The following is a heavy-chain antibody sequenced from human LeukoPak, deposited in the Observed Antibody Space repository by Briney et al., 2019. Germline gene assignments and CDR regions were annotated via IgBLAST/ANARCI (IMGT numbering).Heavy chain of an antibody. CDR2: ISNRGDSV. J-gene: IGHJ6*02. Sequence: GGSLRLSCAASGFTFSDYYMTWLRQAPGKGLEWLSYISNRGDSVFYADSDKGRFTVSRDNAKRSLYLQIESLRDDDTAVYHCALGTINKDYYFGMDVWGQGTTVTVSS. CDR1: GFTFSDYY. D-gene: IGHD2-8*01. CDR3: ALGTINKDYYFGMDV. V-gene: IGHV3-11*01.